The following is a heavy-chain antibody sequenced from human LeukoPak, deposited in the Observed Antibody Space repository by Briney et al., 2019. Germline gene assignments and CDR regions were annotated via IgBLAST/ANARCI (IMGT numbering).Heavy chain of an antibody. CDR3: ARGLASSNWPHWFDP. V-gene: IGHV3-48*03. CDR1: GFTFSNYE. CDR2: ISAIDSTT. J-gene: IGHJ5*02. Sequence: GGSLRLSCAASGFTFSNYEMNWVRQAPGKGLEWVSYISAIDSTTYYADSVKGRFTISRDNAKNSLYLQMNSLRVEDTAVYHCARGLASSNWPHWFDPWGQGTLVTVSS. D-gene: IGHD6-13*01.